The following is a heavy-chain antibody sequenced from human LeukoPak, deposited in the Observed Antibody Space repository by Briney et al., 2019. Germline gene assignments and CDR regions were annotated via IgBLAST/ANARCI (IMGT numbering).Heavy chain of an antibody. CDR2: ISYDGSNK. J-gene: IGHJ5*02. CDR1: GFTFSSYA. V-gene: IGHV3-30*04. CDR3: ARESFDP. Sequence: GGSPRLSCAASGFTFSSYAMHWVRQAPGKGLEWVAVISYDGSNKYYADSVKGRFTISRDNSKNTLYLQMNSLRAEDTAVYYCARESFDPWGQGTLVTVSS.